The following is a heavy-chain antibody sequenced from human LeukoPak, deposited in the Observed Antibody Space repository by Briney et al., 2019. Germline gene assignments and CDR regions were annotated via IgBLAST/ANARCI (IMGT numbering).Heavy chain of an antibody. J-gene: IGHJ1*01. V-gene: IGHV4-39*01. CDR2: MSYGGST. Sequence: KSSETLSLTCTVSGGTISSSSYYWGWVRQPPGKGLEWIGSMSYGGSTYYNPSLRSRVTLSVDTSKNQFSLELTSVTAADPAVYYCARHRSGSYSEYFQHWGQGTLVTVSS. D-gene: IGHD1-26*01. CDR1: GGTISSSSYY. CDR3: ARHRSGSYSEYFQH.